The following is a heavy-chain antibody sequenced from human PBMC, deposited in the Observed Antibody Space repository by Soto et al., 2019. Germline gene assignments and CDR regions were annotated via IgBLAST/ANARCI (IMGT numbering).Heavy chain of an antibody. Sequence: ASVKASCKASGYTFTSYAMNWVRQAPGQRLEWMGWINAGNGNTKYSQKFQGRVTIIRDTSASTAYKVLIMRRSEDTAVYSRARDRTWFEELLSLDYWGQGTLVTVSS. CDR2: INAGNGNT. D-gene: IGHD3-10*01. CDR1: GYTFTSYA. J-gene: IGHJ4*02. CDR3: ARDRTWFEELLSLDY. V-gene: IGHV1-3*01.